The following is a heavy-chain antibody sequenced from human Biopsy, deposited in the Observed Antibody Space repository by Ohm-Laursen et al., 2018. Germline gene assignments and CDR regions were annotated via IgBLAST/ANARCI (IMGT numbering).Heavy chain of an antibody. J-gene: IGHJ4*02. CDR3: ARDDAVTVIRGLYY. D-gene: IGHD2-21*02. V-gene: IGHV4-31*02. Sequence: TLSLTWTVSGVSINGGRYYWNWIRHHPGKGLEWIGNIFYSANTYYNPSLKSRVTISVDTSKNQFFLKLSSVTAEDTAVYYCARDDAVTVIRGLYYWGQGALVTVSS. CDR2: IFYSANT. CDR1: GVSINGGRYY.